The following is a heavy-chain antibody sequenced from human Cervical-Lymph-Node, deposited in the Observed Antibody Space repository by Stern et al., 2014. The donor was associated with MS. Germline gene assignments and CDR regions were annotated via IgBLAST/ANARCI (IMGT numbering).Heavy chain of an antibody. J-gene: IGHJ6*02. Sequence: EVQLVESGGGLVQPGRSLRLSCTASGFTFGDYAMSWFRQAPGKGLEWVGFIRGKAYGGTTDYAESVRGRFAISRDDSKSIAYLQMNSLKIEDAGVYYCTRGVRGNDYYGMDVWGQGTTVTVSS. D-gene: IGHD3-10*01. CDR1: GFTFGDYA. V-gene: IGHV3-49*03. CDR2: IRGKAYGGTT. CDR3: TRGVRGNDYYGMDV.